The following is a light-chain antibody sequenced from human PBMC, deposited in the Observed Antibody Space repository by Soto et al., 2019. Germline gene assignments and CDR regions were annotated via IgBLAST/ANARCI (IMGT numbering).Light chain of an antibody. V-gene: IGLV4-60*02. CDR1: SGHSSYI. CDR2: LEGSGSY. Sequence: QPVLTQSCSASASLGSSVKLTCTLSSGHSSYIIAWHQQQPGKAPRYLMKLEGSGSYNKGSGVPDRFSGSSSGADRYLTISNLRFEDEADYYCETWDSNTWVFGGGTKLTVL. CDR3: ETWDSNTWV. J-gene: IGLJ3*02.